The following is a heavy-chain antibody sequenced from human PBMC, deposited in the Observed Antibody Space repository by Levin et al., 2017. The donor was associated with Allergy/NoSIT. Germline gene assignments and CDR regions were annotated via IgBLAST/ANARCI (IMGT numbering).Heavy chain of an antibody. J-gene: IGHJ5*02. CDR3: AALIELGYCRGGSCPRDGDWFDP. Sequence: SGGSLRLSCAASGFTFSTYSMNWVRQAPGKGLEWVSSISSSSSYIYYADSVKGRFTISRDNAKNSLYLQMNSLRAEDTAMYYCAALIELGYCRGGSCPRDGDWFDPWGQGTLVTVSS. CDR1: GFTFSTYS. D-gene: IGHD2-15*01. CDR2: ISSSSSYI. V-gene: IGHV3-21*01.